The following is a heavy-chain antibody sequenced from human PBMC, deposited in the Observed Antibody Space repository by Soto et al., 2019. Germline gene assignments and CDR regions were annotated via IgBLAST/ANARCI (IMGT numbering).Heavy chain of an antibody. D-gene: IGHD6-6*01. J-gene: IGHJ6*02. CDR3: ARDLIVRNPYHYPMDV. CDR1: GFTFSNYW. CDR2: IKQDGSEK. V-gene: IGHV3-7*01. Sequence: QSGGSLRLSCAASGFTFSNYWMNWVRQAPGKGLEWVANIKQDGSEKYYVDSVKGRFTISRDNAKNSLYLQMNSLRAEDTAVYYCARDLIVRNPYHYPMDVWGQGTTVTVSS.